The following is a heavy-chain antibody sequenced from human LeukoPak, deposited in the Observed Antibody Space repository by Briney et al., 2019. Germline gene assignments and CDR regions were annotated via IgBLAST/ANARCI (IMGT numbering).Heavy chain of an antibody. CDR2: IIPILGIA. Sequence: GSSVKVSCKASGGTFSSYALNWVRQAPGQGLEWMGRIIPILGIANYAQKFQGRVTITADKSTSTAYMELSSLRSEDTAVYYCARDYYGSGSLSLDYWGQGTLVTVSS. D-gene: IGHD3-10*01. V-gene: IGHV1-69*04. J-gene: IGHJ4*02. CDR1: GGTFSSYA. CDR3: ARDYYGSGSLSLDY.